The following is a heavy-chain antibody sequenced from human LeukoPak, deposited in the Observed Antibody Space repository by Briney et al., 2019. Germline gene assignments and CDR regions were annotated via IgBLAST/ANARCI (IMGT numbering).Heavy chain of an antibody. D-gene: IGHD3-9*01. CDR3: ARSTPNYDILTTYYYYYMDV. Sequence: SETLSLTCAVSGGSISSSNWWSWVRQPPGKGLEWIGEIYHSGSTNYNPSLKSRVTISINTSKNQFSLKLSSVTAADTAVYYCARSTPNYDILTTYYYYYMDVWGKGTTVTISS. J-gene: IGHJ6*03. CDR1: GGSISSSNW. CDR2: IYHSGST. V-gene: IGHV4-4*02.